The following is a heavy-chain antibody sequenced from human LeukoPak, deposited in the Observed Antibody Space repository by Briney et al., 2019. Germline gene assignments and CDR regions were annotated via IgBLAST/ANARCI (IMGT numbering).Heavy chain of an antibody. CDR2: IRSKAYGGTT. J-gene: IGHJ4*02. V-gene: IGHV3-49*03. Sequence: GGSLRLSCTASGFTFGDYAMSWFRQAPGKGLEWVGFIRSKAYGGTTEYAASVKGRFTISRDDSKSIAYLQMNSLKTEDTAVYYCTSPISNYGSGSYFEMDYWGQGTLVTVSS. CDR1: GFTFGDYA. CDR3: TSPISNYGSGSYFEMDY. D-gene: IGHD3-10*01.